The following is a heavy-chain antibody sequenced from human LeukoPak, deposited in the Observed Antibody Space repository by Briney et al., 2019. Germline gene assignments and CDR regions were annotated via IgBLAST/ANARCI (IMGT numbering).Heavy chain of an antibody. J-gene: IGHJ4*02. Sequence: SVKVSCKASGGTFSSYAISWVRQAPGQGLEWMGRIIPIFGIANYAQKFQGRVTITADKSTSTAYMELSSLRSEDTAVYYCARGPIVVVVAAYFDYWGQGTLVTVSS. D-gene: IGHD2-15*01. CDR1: GGTFSSYA. CDR2: IIPIFGIA. V-gene: IGHV1-69*04. CDR3: ARGPIVVVVAAYFDY.